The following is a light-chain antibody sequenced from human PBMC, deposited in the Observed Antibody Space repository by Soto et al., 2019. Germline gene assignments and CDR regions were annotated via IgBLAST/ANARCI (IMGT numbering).Light chain of an antibody. J-gene: IGKJ4*01. Sequence: EFVFTQSPGTLSFSPGERATLSCRASQTVRNNYLAWYQQKPGQAPRLLIYDASSRATGIPDRFSGGGSGTDFTLTISRLEPEDFAVYYCQQFSSYPLTFGGGTKVYIK. CDR1: QTVRNNY. V-gene: IGKV3-20*01. CDR3: QQFSSYPLT. CDR2: DAS.